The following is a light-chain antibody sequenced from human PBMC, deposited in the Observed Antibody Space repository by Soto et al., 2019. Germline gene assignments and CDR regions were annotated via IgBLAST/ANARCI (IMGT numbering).Light chain of an antibody. Sequence: EIVLTQSPGTLSLSPGERATLSCWASQSVSFSYLAWYQQKPGHAPMLVIYGASSRAAGIPTRFSGSGSGTDFTLTISRLEPEDVAVYYCQKYGSSPGTFGQGTRLEIK. CDR1: QSVSFSY. CDR3: QKYGSSPGT. V-gene: IGKV3-20*01. J-gene: IGKJ2*01. CDR2: GAS.